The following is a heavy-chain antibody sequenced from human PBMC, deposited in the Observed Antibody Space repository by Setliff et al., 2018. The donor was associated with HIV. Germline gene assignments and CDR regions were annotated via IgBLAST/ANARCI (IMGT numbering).Heavy chain of an antibody. J-gene: IGHJ4*02. CDR1: ASSISSDYC. V-gene: IGHV4-38-2*01. CDR2: THHSGST. D-gene: IGHD5-18*01. CDR3: ARHLLRGYIYIVFDY. Sequence: SETLSLTCAVSASSISSDYCWGWNRQPPGKGLEWIGSTHHSGSTYYNPSLNSRVTISVDTSKNHFSLKLRSVTAADTAVYYCARHLLRGYIYIVFDYWGQGTLVTVSS.